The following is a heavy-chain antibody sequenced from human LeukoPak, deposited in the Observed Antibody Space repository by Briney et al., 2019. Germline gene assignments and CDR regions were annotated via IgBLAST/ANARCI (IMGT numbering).Heavy chain of an antibody. D-gene: IGHD3-10*01. V-gene: IGHV3-30*02. CDR3: AKDQGVVGSYDY. CDR1: GFTFSTFG. Sequence: PGGSLRLSCAASGFTFSTFGMNWVRQAPDKGLEWVAFIQYDDSIEYYADSVKGRFTISRDNSKNTLYLQMSSLRGDDTAVYYCAKDQGVVGSYDYWGHGTLVTVSS. CDR2: IQYDDSIE. J-gene: IGHJ4*01.